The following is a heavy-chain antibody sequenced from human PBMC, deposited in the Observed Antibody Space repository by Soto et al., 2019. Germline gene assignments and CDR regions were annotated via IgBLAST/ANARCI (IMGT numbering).Heavy chain of an antibody. J-gene: IGHJ6*02. CDR1: GFTFSSYA. CDR2: ISGSGGST. D-gene: IGHD3-22*01. V-gene: IGHV3-23*01. Sequence: GGALRLSCAASGFTFSSYAMSWVRQAPGKGLEWVSAISGSGGSTYYADSVKGRFTISRDNSKNTLYLQMNSLRAEDTAVYYCAYDSSGYSHYYYYGMDVWGQGPTVTVSS. CDR3: AYDSSGYSHYYYYGMDV.